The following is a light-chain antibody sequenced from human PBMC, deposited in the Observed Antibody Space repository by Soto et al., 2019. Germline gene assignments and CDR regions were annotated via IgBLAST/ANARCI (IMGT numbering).Light chain of an antibody. CDR2: DAS. V-gene: IGKV3-11*01. CDR1: RSVSSY. Sequence: EIVLTQSPATLSLSPGERATLSCRASRSVSSYLAWYQQKPGQAPRLLIYDASTRATGIPARFSGSGSGTDFTLTISSLEPEDSAVYHCQQRSNWPSITFGQGTRLEIK. CDR3: QQRSNWPSIT. J-gene: IGKJ5*01.